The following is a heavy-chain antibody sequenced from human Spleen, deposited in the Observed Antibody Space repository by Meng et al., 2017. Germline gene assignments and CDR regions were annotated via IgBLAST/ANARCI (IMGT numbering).Heavy chain of an antibody. V-gene: IGHV3-53*01. J-gene: IGHJ4*02. Sequence: GESLKISCAASGFTVSSNYMNWVRQAPGKGLEWVSVLYRGGSTYYVVSVKGRFTISRHKSKNTLYLQMNSLRAEDTAVYYCAKSSVYGDYGLDYWGQGTLVTVSS. CDR1: GFTVSSNY. CDR3: AKSSVYGDYGLDY. CDR2: LYRGGST. D-gene: IGHD4-17*01.